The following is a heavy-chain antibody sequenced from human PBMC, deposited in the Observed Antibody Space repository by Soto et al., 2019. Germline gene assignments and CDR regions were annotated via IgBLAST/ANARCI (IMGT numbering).Heavy chain of an antibody. V-gene: IGHV4-59*01. D-gene: IGHD6-19*01. CDR1: GGSISSYY. Sequence: QVQLQESGPGLVKPSETLSLTCTVSGGSISSYYWSWIRQPPGKGLEWIGYIYYSGSTNYNPSLKSRVTISVDTSKNQFSLKLSSVTAADTAVYYCARMGYSSGWYGGWFDPWGQGTLVTVSS. CDR3: ARMGYSSGWYGGWFDP. CDR2: IYYSGST. J-gene: IGHJ5*02.